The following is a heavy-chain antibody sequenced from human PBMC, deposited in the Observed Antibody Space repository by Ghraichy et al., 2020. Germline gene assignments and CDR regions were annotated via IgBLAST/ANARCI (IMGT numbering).Heavy chain of an antibody. CDR3: AKAGTPTVDYDSSGYYY. CDR2: ISWNSGSI. D-gene: IGHD3-22*01. V-gene: IGHV3-9*01. Sequence: GGSLRLSCAASGFTFDDYAMHWVRQAPGKGLEWVSGISWNSGSIGYADSVKGRFTISRDNTKNSLYLQMNSLRAEDTALYYCAKAGTPTVDYDSSGYYYWGQGTLVTVSS. CDR1: GFTFDDYA. J-gene: IGHJ4*02.